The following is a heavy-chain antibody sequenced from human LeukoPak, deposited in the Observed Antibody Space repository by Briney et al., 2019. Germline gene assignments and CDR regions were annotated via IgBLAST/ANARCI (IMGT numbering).Heavy chain of an antibody. CDR3: ARDLRSPWWFDP. V-gene: IGHV3-11*05. Sequence: PGGSLRLSCAAAGFTFSDYYMSWIRQAPGKGLEWVSYISSSSSYTNYADSVKGRFTISRDNAKNSLYLHMNSLRAEDTAVYYCARDLRSPWWFDPWGQGTLVTVSS. D-gene: IGHD4-17*01. CDR2: ISSSSSYT. CDR1: GFTFSDYY. J-gene: IGHJ5*02.